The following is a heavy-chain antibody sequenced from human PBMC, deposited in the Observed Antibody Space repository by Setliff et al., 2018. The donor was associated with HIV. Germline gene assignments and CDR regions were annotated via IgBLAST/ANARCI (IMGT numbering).Heavy chain of an antibody. CDR3: ARDLAASSSASYFQH. CDR2: INPSSGST. J-gene: IGHJ1*01. D-gene: IGHD2-15*01. V-gene: IGHV1-46*01. CDR1: GYTFTSYY. Sequence: ASVKVSCKASGYTFTSYYMHWVRQAPGQGLEWMGIINPSSGSTTYAKKFQGRVTMTRDTSTITVYMELRSLRSEDTAVYYCARDLAASSSASYFQHWGQGTLVTVSS.